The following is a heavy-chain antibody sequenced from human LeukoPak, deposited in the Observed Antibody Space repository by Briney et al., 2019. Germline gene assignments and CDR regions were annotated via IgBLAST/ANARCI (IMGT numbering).Heavy chain of an antibody. V-gene: IGHV3-21*01. CDR1: GFTVSSNY. J-gene: IGHJ4*02. D-gene: IGHD4-17*01. CDR2: ISSSSSYI. CDR3: ARVKFGDYAIDY. Sequence: GGSLRLSCAASGFTVSSNYMSWVRQAPGKGLEWVSSISSSSSYIFYADSVKGRFTMSRDNAENSLYLQMNSLRAEDTAVYYCARVKFGDYAIDYWGQGTLVTVSS.